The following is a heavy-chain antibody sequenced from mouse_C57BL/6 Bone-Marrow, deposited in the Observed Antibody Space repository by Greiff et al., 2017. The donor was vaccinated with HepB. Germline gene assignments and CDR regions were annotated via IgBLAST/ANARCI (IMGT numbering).Heavy chain of an antibody. CDR3: ARRGDDYDGY. D-gene: IGHD2-4*01. CDR1: GFTFSSYG. J-gene: IGHJ2*01. V-gene: IGHV5-6*02. CDR2: ISSGGSYT. Sequence: EVKLMESGGDLVKPGGSLKLSCAASGFTFSSYGMSWVRQTPDKRLEWVATISSGGSYTYYPDSVKGRFTISRDNAKNTLYLQMSSLKSEDTAMYYCARRGDDYDGYWGQGTTLTVSS.